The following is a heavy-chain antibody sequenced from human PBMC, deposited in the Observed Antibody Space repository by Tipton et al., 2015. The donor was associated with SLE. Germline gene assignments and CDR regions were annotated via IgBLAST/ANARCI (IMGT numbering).Heavy chain of an antibody. J-gene: IGHJ3*02. V-gene: IGHV3-48*04. CDR3: AKDLLWFRDDAFDI. D-gene: IGHD3-10*01. Sequence: SLRLSCAASGFTFSSYSMNWVRQAPGKGLEWVSYISSSSSTIYYADSVKGRFTISRDNAKNSLYLQMNSLRAEDTAVYYCAKDLLWFRDDAFDIWGQGTMVTVSS. CDR2: ISSSSSTI. CDR1: GFTFSSYS.